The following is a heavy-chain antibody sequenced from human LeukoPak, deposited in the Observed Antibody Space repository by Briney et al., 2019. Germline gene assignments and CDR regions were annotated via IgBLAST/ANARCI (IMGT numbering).Heavy chain of an antibody. V-gene: IGHV3-23*01. D-gene: IGHD3-10*01. CDR1: GFTFKNYA. Sequence: PGGSLRLSCAASGFTFKNYAMSWVRQAPGKGLEWVSAIGDTNGDTKYADSVKGRFTISRDNSKHTLYLQMNSLRAEDTAVYYCAKAEGSGNQAFDYWGQGDLVTVSS. J-gene: IGHJ4*02. CDR3: AKAEGSGNQAFDY. CDR2: IGDTNGDT.